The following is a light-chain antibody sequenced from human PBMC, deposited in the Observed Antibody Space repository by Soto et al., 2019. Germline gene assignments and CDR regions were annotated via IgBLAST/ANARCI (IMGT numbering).Light chain of an antibody. CDR3: QQYSSYSAWT. J-gene: IGKJ1*01. CDR1: KAIGSS. CDR2: DAS. Sequence: AIQLTQSPSSLSSSVVESFTITCRASKAIGSSFAWYRQKPGKVPEVLIYDASSLQSGVPPRFSGSGSGTEFTLTIRSLQPDDIATYYCQQYSSYSAWTFGEGTKVDIK. V-gene: IGKV1-13*02.